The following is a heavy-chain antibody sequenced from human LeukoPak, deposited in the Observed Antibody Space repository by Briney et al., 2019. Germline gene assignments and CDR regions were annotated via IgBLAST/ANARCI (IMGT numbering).Heavy chain of an antibody. J-gene: IGHJ6*03. CDR1: GSPITSSTYH. CDR3: ACVVPDPYSRDYYYYMDV. CDR2: SHHSWST. Sequence: SETLSLTCTVAGSPITSSTYHWGWIRQPPAEGLEWIGTSHHSWSTYKNPYLESHLPHFQQLAKNEFAKELSSVTAADTDVYYCACVVPDPYSRDYYYYMDVWGEGTTVAVPS. V-gene: IGHV4-39*01. D-gene: IGHD2-15*01.